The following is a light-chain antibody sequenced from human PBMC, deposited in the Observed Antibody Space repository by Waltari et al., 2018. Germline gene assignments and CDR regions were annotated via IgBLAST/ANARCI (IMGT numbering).Light chain of an antibody. J-gene: IGKJ3*01. V-gene: IGKV3-15*01. CDR3: QQYNSWPFT. Sequence: EKVMTQSPATLSVSPGERATLSCRASQSVSNHLAWYQQRPGQAPRLLIPAASSRAAGVPARFSGSGSGTEFTLTIDSLQSEDFAVYFCQQYNSWPFTFGPGTQVDIK. CDR2: AAS. CDR1: QSVSNH.